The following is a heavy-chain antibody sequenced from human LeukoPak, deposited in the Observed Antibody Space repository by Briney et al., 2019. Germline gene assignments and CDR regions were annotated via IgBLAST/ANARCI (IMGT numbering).Heavy chain of an antibody. CDR3: AKSPHSSGWYVVYFDY. CDR1: GFTLSSYE. CDR2: IDYSGGSS. V-gene: IGHV3-23*01. Sequence: PGGSLRLSCTVSGFTLSSYEMSWIRQAPGRGLEWVSSIDYSGGSSYYADSVKGRFTISRDDSKNTLYLQMNSLRAEDMALYYCAKSPHSSGWYVVYFDYWGQGTLVTVSS. J-gene: IGHJ4*02. D-gene: IGHD6-19*01.